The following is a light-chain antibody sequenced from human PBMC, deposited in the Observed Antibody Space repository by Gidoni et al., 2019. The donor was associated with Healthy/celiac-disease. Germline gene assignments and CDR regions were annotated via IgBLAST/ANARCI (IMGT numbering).Light chain of an antibody. J-gene: IGLJ2*01. CDR2: EVS. CDR1: SSDVGGYNY. Sequence: QSALTQRASVSGSPGQSITISCTGTSSDVGGYNYVSWYHQHPGKAPKLMIYEVSNRPSGVSNRFSGSKSGNTASLTISGLQAEDEADYYCSSYTSSSTLVVFGGGTKLTVL. V-gene: IGLV2-14*01. CDR3: SSYTSSSTLVV.